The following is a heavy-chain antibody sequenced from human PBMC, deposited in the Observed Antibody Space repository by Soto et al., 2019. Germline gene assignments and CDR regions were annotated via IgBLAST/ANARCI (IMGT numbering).Heavy chain of an antibody. Sequence: SGFTFSSYWMSWVRQAPGKGLEWVANIKQDGSEKYYVDSVKGRFTISRDSAKTSLYLQMNSLRAEDTAVYYCARAGDTGYDSLYYFHYWGQGTLVTVS. J-gene: IGHJ4*02. CDR1: GFTFSSYW. CDR3: ARAGDTGYDSLYYFHY. CDR2: IKQDGSEK. V-gene: IGHV3-7*03. D-gene: IGHD5-12*01.